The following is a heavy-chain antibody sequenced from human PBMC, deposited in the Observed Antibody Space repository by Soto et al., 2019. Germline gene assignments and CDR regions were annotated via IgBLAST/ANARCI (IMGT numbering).Heavy chain of an antibody. CDR1: GFTFNSYT. CDR2: ISGSGGSP. CDR3: AKARCTGISFYDPDY. J-gene: IGHJ4*01. V-gene: IGHV3-23*01. Sequence: GGSLSLSCAASGFTFNSYTMAWVRQAPGKGLEWVSSISGSGGSPSYADSVQGRFTISRDNSRNTISLQMNSLRAEDTATYSCAKARCTGISFYDPDYWGHGSLVTVAS. D-gene: IGHD2-8*02.